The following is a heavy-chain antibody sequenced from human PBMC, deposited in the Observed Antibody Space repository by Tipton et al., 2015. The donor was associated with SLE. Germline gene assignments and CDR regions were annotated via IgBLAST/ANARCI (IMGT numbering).Heavy chain of an antibody. J-gene: IGHJ4*02. D-gene: IGHD3-16*01. V-gene: IGHV1-46*01. CDR2: IITSEGRT. Sequence: QSGAEVKKPGASMKVSCKTSGYTFSDYYIHWMRQAPGQGHEWIGIIITSEGRTNYAQKFWGRVSMTRDMSTSTIDMELDSPTSDDTAVYYCVRELVGGHFDYWGQGTLVTVSS. CDR1: GYTFSDYY. CDR3: VRELVGGHFDY.